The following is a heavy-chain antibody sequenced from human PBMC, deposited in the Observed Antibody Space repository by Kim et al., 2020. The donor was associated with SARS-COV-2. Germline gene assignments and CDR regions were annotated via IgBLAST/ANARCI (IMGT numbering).Heavy chain of an antibody. D-gene: IGHD1-26*01. J-gene: IGHJ4*02. Sequence: SETLSLTCTVSGGSMNTYYWNWIRQTPGKGLEWIGNIYYSGGTNYNPSLRSRVTISVDTSNNQFSLKLSSVTAADTAVYYCARLRLGTTGGGFVYWGQGTLVIVSS. V-gene: IGHV4-59*08. CDR1: GGSMNTYY. CDR2: IYYSGGT. CDR3: ARLRLGTTGGGFVY.